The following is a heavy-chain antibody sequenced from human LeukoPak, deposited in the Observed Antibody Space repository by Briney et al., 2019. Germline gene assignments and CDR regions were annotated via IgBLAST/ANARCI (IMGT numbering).Heavy chain of an antibody. CDR1: GFTFSSYE. D-gene: IGHD1-26*01. CDR3: ARDAHSSHDY. Sequence: GGSLRLSCAASGFTFSSYEMNGVRQAPGKGLEWLSYISNSGTTIYYADSVKGRFTISRDNAKNSLFLQMNSLRAEDTAFYYCARDAHSSHDYWGQGTLVTVSS. CDR2: ISNSGTTI. V-gene: IGHV3-48*03. J-gene: IGHJ4*02.